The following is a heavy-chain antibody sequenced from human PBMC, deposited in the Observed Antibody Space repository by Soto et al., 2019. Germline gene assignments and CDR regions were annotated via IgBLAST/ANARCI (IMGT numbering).Heavy chain of an antibody. J-gene: IGHJ4*02. CDR3: ARDPDSSGWFGFDY. CDR1: GDSVSTNIAT. Sequence: PSQTLSLTCVISGDSVSTNIATWNWIRQSPSRGLEWLGRTYYRSKWHNDYAVSVKSRITINPDTSKNQFSLQLNSVTPEDTAVYYCARDPDSSGWFGFDYWGQGTLVTVSS. CDR2: TYYRSKWHN. D-gene: IGHD6-19*01. V-gene: IGHV6-1*01.